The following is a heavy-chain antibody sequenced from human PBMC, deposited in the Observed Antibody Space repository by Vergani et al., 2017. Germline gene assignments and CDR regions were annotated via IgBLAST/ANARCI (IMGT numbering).Heavy chain of an antibody. CDR1: GYSFTSYW. Sequence: EVQLVQSGAEVKKPGESLKISCKGSGYSFTSYWIGWVRQMPGKGLEWMGIIYPGDSDTRYSPSFQGQVTISADKSISTAYLQWSSLKASYTAMYYCARHPGRYDILTGYYFTWGQGTLVTVSS. D-gene: IGHD3-9*01. V-gene: IGHV5-51*01. CDR2: IYPGDSDT. J-gene: IGHJ4*02. CDR3: ARHPGRYDILTGYYFT.